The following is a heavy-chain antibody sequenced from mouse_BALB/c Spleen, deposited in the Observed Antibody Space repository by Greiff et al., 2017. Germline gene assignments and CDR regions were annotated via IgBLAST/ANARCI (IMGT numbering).Heavy chain of an antibody. CDR3: AREGYGYYFDY. Sequence: EVQLVESGGGLVKPGGSLKLSCAASGFTFSSYAMSWVRQTPEKRLEWVASISSGGSTYYPDSGKGRFTISRDNARNILYLQMSSLRSEDTAMYYCAREGYGYYFDYWGQGTTLTVSS. CDR2: ISSGGST. J-gene: IGHJ2*01. CDR1: GFTFSSYA. V-gene: IGHV5-6-5*01. D-gene: IGHD1-2*01.